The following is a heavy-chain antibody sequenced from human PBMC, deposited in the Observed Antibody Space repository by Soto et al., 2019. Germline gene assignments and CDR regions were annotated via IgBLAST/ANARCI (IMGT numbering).Heavy chain of an antibody. J-gene: IGHJ4*02. Sequence: GGSLRLSCAASGFTFSGYWMSWVRQAPGTGLEWVANIKEDGSEKNYVDSVKGRFTISRDNAKNSLYLQMNSLRAEDTAVYYCARGDGDYYDGNGYLGRHWGQGTLVTVSS. D-gene: IGHD3-22*01. CDR2: IKEDGSEK. CDR3: ARGDGDYYDGNGYLGRH. CDR1: GFTFSGYW. V-gene: IGHV3-7*04.